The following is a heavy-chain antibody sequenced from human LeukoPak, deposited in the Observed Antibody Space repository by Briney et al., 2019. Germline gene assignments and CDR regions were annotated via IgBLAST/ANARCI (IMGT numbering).Heavy chain of an antibody. CDR2: IHDRGSD. D-gene: IGHD6-6*01. Sequence: PSGTLSLTCSVSGASLTTTNFWWTWIRQSPGRGLEWIGYIHDRGSDKYNPALESRATLSVDTSKNQFSLKLNSVTAADTAVYYCARYGLVEFRNAFQYWGQGILVSVSS. V-gene: IGHV4-61*01. CDR3: ARYGLVEFRNAFQY. CDR1: GASLTTTNFW. J-gene: IGHJ1*01.